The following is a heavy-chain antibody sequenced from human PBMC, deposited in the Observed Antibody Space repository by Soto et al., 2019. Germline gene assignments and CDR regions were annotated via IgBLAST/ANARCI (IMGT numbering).Heavy chain of an antibody. Sequence: SVKVSCKASGGTFSSYAISWVRQAPGQGLEWMGGIIPIFGTANYAQKFQGRVTITADESTSTAYMELSSLRSEDTAVYYCARADPWFGELLPLGYYYGMDVWGQGTTVTVSS. CDR3: ARADPWFGELLPLGYYYGMDV. V-gene: IGHV1-69*13. CDR1: GGTFSSYA. D-gene: IGHD3-10*01. J-gene: IGHJ6*02. CDR2: IIPIFGTA.